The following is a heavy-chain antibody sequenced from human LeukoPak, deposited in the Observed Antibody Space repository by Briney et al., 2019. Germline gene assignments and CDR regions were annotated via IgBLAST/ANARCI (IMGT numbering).Heavy chain of an antibody. D-gene: IGHD6-13*01. CDR3: ARDRGIAAAGTGWFDP. Sequence: GGSLRLSCAASGFTFSSYSMNWVRQAPGKGLEWVSSISSSSYIYYADSVKGRFTISRDNAKNSLYLQMNSLRAEDTAVYYCARDRGIAAAGTGWFDPWGQGTLVTVSS. J-gene: IGHJ5*02. CDR2: ISSSSYI. CDR1: GFTFSSYS. V-gene: IGHV3-21*01.